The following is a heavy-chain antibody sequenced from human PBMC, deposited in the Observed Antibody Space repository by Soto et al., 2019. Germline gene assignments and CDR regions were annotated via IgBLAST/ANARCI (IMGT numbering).Heavy chain of an antibody. CDR2: IIPIFGTA. Sequence: GASVKVSCKASGGTFSSYAISWVRQAPGQGLEWMGGIIPIFGTANYAQKFQGRVTITADESTSTAYMELSSLRSEDTAVYYCRVVVSDYGDLPYFDYWGQGTLVPVSS. V-gene: IGHV1-69*13. CDR1: GGTFSSYA. D-gene: IGHD4-17*01. J-gene: IGHJ4*02. CDR3: RVVVSDYGDLPYFDY.